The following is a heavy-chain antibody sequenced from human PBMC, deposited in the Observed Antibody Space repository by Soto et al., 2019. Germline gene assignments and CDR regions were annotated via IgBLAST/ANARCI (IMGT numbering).Heavy chain of an antibody. V-gene: IGHV4-59*08. CDR2: IYYSGST. CDR1: GGSMSSYY. D-gene: IGHD6-19*01. J-gene: IGHJ4*02. CDR3: ARRYGWSFDY. Sequence: QVQLQESGPGLVKPSETLSLTCTVSGGSMSSYYWSWIRQPPGKGLEWVGDIYYSGSTNYNPSLKSRVTISVDTSKNQFSLKLTSVTAADTAVYYCARRYGWSFDYWGQGTLVTVSS.